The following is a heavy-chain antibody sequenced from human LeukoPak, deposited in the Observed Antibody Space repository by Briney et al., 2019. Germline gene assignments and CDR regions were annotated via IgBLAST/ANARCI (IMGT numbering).Heavy chain of an antibody. Sequence: ASVNVSCKASGYTFTSYAMHWVRQAPGQRLEWMGWINAGNGNTKYSQKFQGRVTITRDTSASTAYMELSSLRSEDTAVYYCATQDIVVVPAAPFNYYYYGMDVWGKGTTVTVSS. D-gene: IGHD2-2*01. V-gene: IGHV1-3*01. CDR1: GYTFTSYA. CDR3: ATQDIVVVPAAPFNYYYYGMDV. CDR2: INAGNGNT. J-gene: IGHJ6*04.